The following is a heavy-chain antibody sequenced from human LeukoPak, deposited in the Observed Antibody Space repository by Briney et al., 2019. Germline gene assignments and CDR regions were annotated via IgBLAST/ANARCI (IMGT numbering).Heavy chain of an antibody. CDR3: ARQPGGTAAFDI. Sequence: SETLSLTCAVSGYSISSGYYWSWIRQPPGKGLEWIGYAHYNGEIKYNPSLKSRLTISVDTSKNEVSLVLTSVTAADTALYYCARQPGGTAAFDIWAQGTMVTVSA. CDR2: AHYNGEI. D-gene: IGHD6-13*01. CDR1: GYSISSGYY. V-gene: IGHV4-38-2*01. J-gene: IGHJ3*02.